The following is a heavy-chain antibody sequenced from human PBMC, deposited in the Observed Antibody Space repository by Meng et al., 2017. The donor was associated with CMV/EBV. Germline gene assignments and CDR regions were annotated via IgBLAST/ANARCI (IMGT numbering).Heavy chain of an antibody. D-gene: IGHD6-13*01. Sequence: QLQESGPGLVKPSETLSLTCTVSGGSISSYYWSWIRQPAGKGLEWIGRIYTSGSTNYNPSLKSRVTMSVDTSKNQFSLKLSSMTAADTAVYYCAREMPIAAAGCFDYWGQGTLVTVSS. V-gene: IGHV4-4*07. CDR3: AREMPIAAAGCFDY. CDR1: GGSISSYY. CDR2: IYTSGST. J-gene: IGHJ4*02.